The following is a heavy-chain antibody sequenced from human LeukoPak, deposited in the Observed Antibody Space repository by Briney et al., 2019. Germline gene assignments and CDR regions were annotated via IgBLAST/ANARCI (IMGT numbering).Heavy chain of an antibody. CDR3: ARVYRRLRSPSQPGYNWFDP. CDR1: GGSFSGYY. CDR2: INHSGST. V-gene: IGHV4-34*01. Sequence: SETLSLTCAVYGGSFSGYYWSWIRQPPGKGLEWIGEINHSGSTNYNPSLKGRVTISVDTSKNQFSLKLSSVTAADTAVYYCARVYRRLRSPSQPGYNWFDPWGQGTLVTVSS. J-gene: IGHJ5*02. D-gene: IGHD3-16*01.